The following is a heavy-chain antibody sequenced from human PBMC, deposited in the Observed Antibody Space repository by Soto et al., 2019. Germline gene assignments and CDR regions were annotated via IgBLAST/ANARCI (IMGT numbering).Heavy chain of an antibody. CDR2: IYYSGST. D-gene: IGHD5-18*01. J-gene: IGHJ6*02. CDR3: KVDTAMVKGRYPQTNWRDYYYGMDV. CDR1: GGSISSSSYY. V-gene: IGHV4-39*01. Sequence: SETLSLTCTVSGGSISSSSYYWGWIRQPPGKGLEWIGSIYYSGSTYYNPSLKSRVTISVDTSKNQFSLKLSSVTAADTAVYYCKVDTAMVKGRYPQTNWRDYYYGMDVWGQGTTVTVSS.